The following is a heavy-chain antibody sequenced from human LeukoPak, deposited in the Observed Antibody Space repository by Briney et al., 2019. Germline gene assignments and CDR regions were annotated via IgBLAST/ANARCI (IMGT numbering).Heavy chain of an antibody. D-gene: IGHD1-26*01. J-gene: IGHJ4*02. Sequence: SETLSLTCTVSGGSISSSSYYWGWIRQPPGKGLEWIGSIYYSGSTYYNPSLKSRVTISVDTSKNQFSLKLSSVTAADTAVYYCARRRRVVGATSYWGQGTLVTVSS. V-gene: IGHV4-39*07. CDR2: IYYSGST. CDR3: ARRRRVVGATSY. CDR1: GGSISSSSYY.